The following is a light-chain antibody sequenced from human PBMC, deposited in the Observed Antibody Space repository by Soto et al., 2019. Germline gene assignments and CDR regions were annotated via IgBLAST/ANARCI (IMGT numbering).Light chain of an antibody. CDR3: QQYDSIPFT. J-gene: IGKJ2*01. CDR1: QTVLYNSNNKNH. V-gene: IGKV4-1*01. Sequence: DFVMTQAPDSLAVSLGERATINCKSSQTVLYNSNNKNHLGWFQQKPGHPPKLLIYGASTRASGVPDRFSGRGSGTDFTLTISSLQAQDVAVYYCQQYDSIPFTFGQGTKLEIK. CDR2: GAS.